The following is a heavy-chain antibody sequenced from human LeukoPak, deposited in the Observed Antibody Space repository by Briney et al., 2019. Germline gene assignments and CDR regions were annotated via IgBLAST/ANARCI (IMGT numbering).Heavy chain of an antibody. Sequence: ASVKVSCKASGYTFTGYYMHWVRHAPGQGLELMGWINPNSGGTNYAQKFQGRVTMTRDTSISTAYMELSRLRSDDTAVYYCARGVAAAGTADYWGQGTLVTVSS. CDR3: ARGVAAAGTADY. CDR2: INPNSGGT. J-gene: IGHJ4*02. D-gene: IGHD6-13*01. CDR1: GYTFTGYY. V-gene: IGHV1-2*02.